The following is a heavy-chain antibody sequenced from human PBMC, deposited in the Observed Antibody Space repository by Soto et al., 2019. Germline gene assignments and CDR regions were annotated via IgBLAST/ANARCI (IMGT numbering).Heavy chain of an antibody. J-gene: IGHJ6*02. V-gene: IGHV4-59*01. CDR1: GGSMSDYY. Sequence: QVQLQESGPGLVKPSETLSLTCTVSGGSMSDYYWNWIRQSPGKGLEWIGNIYYSGSTNYNPSLKSRVTMSVDTSKNEFSLKVGSVTTADTAVYYCAREDAGSGSYRYYGMDVWGQGTTVTVSS. D-gene: IGHD3-10*01. CDR2: IYYSGST. CDR3: AREDAGSGSYRYYGMDV.